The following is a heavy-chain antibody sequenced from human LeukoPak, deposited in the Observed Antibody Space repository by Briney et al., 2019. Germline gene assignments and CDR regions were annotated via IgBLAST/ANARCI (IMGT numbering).Heavy chain of an antibody. CDR2: IYYSGST. J-gene: IGHJ5*02. V-gene: IGHV4-39*07. D-gene: IGHD3-3*01. Sequence: SETLSLTCTVSGGSISSYYWGWIRQPPGKGLEWIGSIYYSGSTYYNPSLKSRVTISVDTSKNQFSLKLSSVTAADTAVYYCARGTFEGFWSDYYSGNWFDPWGQGTLVTVSS. CDR1: GGSISSYY. CDR3: ARGTFEGFWSDYYSGNWFDP.